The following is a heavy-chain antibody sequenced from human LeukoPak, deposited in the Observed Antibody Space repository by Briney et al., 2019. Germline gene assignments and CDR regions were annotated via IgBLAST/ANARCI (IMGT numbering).Heavy chain of an antibody. D-gene: IGHD7-27*01. CDR2: INQDGSQK. J-gene: IGHJ4*02. V-gene: IGHV3-7*01. Sequence: GGSLRLSCAASGFTFSSYWMTWVRQAPGKGLECVANINQDGSQKYYVDSVKGRFTISRDNAKNSLYLQMNSLRDEDTAVYYCARDRGNWGSPQGYFDYWGQGTLVTVSS. CDR1: GFTFSSYW. CDR3: ARDRGNWGSPQGYFDY.